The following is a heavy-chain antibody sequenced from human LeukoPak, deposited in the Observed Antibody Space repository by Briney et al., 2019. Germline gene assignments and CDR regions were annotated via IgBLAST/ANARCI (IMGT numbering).Heavy chain of an antibody. CDR2: INHSGSA. D-gene: IGHD3-10*01. V-gene: IGHV4-34*01. CDR3: ARALSGYYYGSGLYMDV. Sequence: SETLSLTCAVYGGSFSGYYWSWIRQPPGKGLEWIGEINHSGSANYNPSLKSRVTISVDTSKNQFSLKLSSVTAADTAVYYCARALSGYYYGSGLYMDVWGKGTTVTVSS. CDR1: GGSFSGYY. J-gene: IGHJ6*03.